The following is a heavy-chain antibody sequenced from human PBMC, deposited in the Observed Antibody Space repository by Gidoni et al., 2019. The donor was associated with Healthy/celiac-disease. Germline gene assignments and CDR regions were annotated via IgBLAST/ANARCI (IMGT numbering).Heavy chain of an antibody. Sequence: QLQLQESGSGLVKPSQTLSLTCAVSGGPISSGGYSWSWIRQPPGKGLEWIGYIYHSGSTYYNPSLKSRVTISVDRSKNQFSLKLSSVTAADTAVYYCARGKSEYQLLYSLAMDVWGQGTTVTVSS. CDR1: GGPISSGGYS. J-gene: IGHJ6*02. V-gene: IGHV4-30-2*01. D-gene: IGHD2-2*02. CDR2: IYHSGST. CDR3: ARGKSEYQLLYSLAMDV.